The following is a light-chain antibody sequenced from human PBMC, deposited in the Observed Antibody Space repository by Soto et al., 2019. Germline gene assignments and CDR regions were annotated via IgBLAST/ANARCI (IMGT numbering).Light chain of an antibody. CDR2: EVA. V-gene: IGLV2-14*01. CDR1: SSDVGGYNS. CDR3: CSFTTSTTYV. Sequence: QSVLTQPASVSGSPGQSITISCTGTSSDVGGYNSVSWYQQHPGKAPKLIIYEVAHRPSGVSNRFSGSQSANTASLTISGLQAEAEADYYCCSFTTSTTYVFGAGTKVTV. J-gene: IGLJ1*01.